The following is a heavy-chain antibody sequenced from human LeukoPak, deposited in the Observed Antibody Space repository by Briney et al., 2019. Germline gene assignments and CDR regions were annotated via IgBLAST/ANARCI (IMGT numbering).Heavy chain of an antibody. D-gene: IGHD3-22*01. J-gene: IGHJ5*02. CDR3: ATGGYYDSSVYPYNWFDP. Sequence: ASVKVSCKVSGYTLTELSMHWVRQAPGKGLEWMGGFDPEDGETIYAQKFQGRVTMTEDTSTDTAYMELSSLRSEDTAVYYCATGGYYDSSVYPYNWFDPWGQGTLVTVSS. CDR2: FDPEDGET. CDR1: GYTLTELS. V-gene: IGHV1-24*01.